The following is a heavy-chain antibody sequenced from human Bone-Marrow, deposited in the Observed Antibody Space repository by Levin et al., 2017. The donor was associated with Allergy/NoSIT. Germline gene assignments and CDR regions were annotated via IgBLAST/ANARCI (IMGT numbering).Heavy chain of an antibody. J-gene: IGHJ4*02. CDR2: INSDGSST. Sequence: GGSLRLSCAASGFTFSSYWMHWVRQAPGKGLVWVSRINSDGSSTSYADSVKGRFTISRDNAKNTLYLQMNSLRAEDTAVYYCARADTIFGVEDDLGASSDYWGQGTLVTVSS. CDR1: GFTFSSYW. CDR3: ARADTIFGVEDDLGASSDY. D-gene: IGHD3-3*01. V-gene: IGHV3-74*01.